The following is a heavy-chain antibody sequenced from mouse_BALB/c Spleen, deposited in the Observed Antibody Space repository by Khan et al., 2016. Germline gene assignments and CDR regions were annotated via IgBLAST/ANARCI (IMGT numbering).Heavy chain of an antibody. CDR2: INPDSSRI. CDR1: GFDFSRYW. J-gene: IGHJ3*01. V-gene: IGHV4-1*02. CDR3: ARLHYYGRFAY. D-gene: IGHD1-2*01. Sequence: EVELVESGGGLVQPGGSLKLSCAASGFDFSRYWMSWVRQAPGKGLEWIGEINPDSSRINYTPSLKDKFIISSDNAINTLYLPLSKVSSEATALHYCARLHYYGRFAYWGRGTLVTGSA.